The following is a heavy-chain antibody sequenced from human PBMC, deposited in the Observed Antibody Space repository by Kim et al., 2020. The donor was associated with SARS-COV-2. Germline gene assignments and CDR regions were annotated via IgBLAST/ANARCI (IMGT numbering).Heavy chain of an antibody. D-gene: IGHD6-19*01. CDR1: GGSISSSNW. CDR3: ARQWLAYYYYYGMDV. Sequence: TLSLTCAVSGGSISSSNWWSWVRQPPGKGLEWIGEIYNSGSTNYNPSLKSRVTISVDKSTNQSSLKLSSVTAADTGVYYCARQWLAYYYYYGMDVWGQGITVTVPS. J-gene: IGHJ6*02. V-gene: IGHV4-4*02. CDR2: IYNSGST.